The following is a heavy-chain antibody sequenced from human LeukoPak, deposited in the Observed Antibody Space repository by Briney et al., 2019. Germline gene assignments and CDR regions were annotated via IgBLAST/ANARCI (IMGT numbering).Heavy chain of an antibody. Sequence: GASVKVSCKASGYSLSGYYMHWVRQAPGQGLEWMGWINPNSGGTNYAQKFQGRVTMTRDTSISTAYMELSRLRSDDTAAYYCAREPLVGATNFDYWGQGTLVTVSS. J-gene: IGHJ4*02. CDR2: INPNSGGT. CDR3: AREPLVGATNFDY. V-gene: IGHV1-2*02. D-gene: IGHD1-26*01. CDR1: GYSLSGYY.